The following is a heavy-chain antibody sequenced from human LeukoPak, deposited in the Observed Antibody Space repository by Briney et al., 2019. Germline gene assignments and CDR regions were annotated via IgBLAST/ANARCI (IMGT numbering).Heavy chain of an antibody. CDR1: VYTFTSYD. CDR3: ARSGVVVPAAMNYYYGMDV. CDR2: MNPNSGNT. D-gene: IGHD2-2*01. Sequence: ASVTVSFKASVYTFTSYDINWVRQATGQGLEWMGWMNPNSGNTGYAQKFQGRVTMTMNTSISTAYMELSSLRSEDTAVYYCARSGVVVPAAMNYYYGMDVWGQGTTVTVSS. V-gene: IGHV1-8*01. J-gene: IGHJ6*02.